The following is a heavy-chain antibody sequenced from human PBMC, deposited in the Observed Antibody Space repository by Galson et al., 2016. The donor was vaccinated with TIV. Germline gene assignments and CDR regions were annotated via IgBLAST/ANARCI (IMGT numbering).Heavy chain of an antibody. CDR1: GHTLTDLS. J-gene: IGHJ4*02. D-gene: IGHD6-19*01. Sequence: SVKVSCKVSGHTLTDLSIHWVRQPPGRGLEWMGGFDPAHAETIYARRFQGRVTLTEDTSTNTAYMELSSLTSEDTAIYYCATLREIPVGATGDFWGQGTLVTVSP. CDR3: ATLREIPVGATGDF. CDR2: FDPAHAET. V-gene: IGHV1-24*01.